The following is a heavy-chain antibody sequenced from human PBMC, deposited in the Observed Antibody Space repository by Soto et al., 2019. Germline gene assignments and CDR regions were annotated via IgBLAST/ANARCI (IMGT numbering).Heavy chain of an antibody. D-gene: IGHD3-22*01. CDR3: ARGGYDTRGQTFIGWGPDC. J-gene: IGHJ4*02. CDR1: GVSITSGSYY. V-gene: IGHV4-30-4*01. CDR2: RYYSGNT. Sequence: HVQLQESGPGPVTPSQTLSLSCTVSGVSITSGSYYWTWVRQSPGKGLEWIGCRYYSGNTYYNPSLNGRATISVDTSNNQFSLKLTSVTAADTAVYYCARGGYDTRGQTFIGWGPDCWGQGTLVTVSS.